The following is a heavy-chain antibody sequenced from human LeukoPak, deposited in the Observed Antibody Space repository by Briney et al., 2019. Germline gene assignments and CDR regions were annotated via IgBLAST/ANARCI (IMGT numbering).Heavy chain of an antibody. CDR2: IYTNGIT. J-gene: IGHJ3*02. CDR1: GGSISSGSYY. CDR3: ARRNDVFDI. Sequence: KSSQTLSLTCTVSGGSISSGSYYWSWIRQPAGKGLEWVGRIYTNGITNYNPSLKSRVTISIDPSKNQFSLKLSSVTAADTAVYYCARRNDVFDIWGQGTMVTVSS. V-gene: IGHV4-61*02.